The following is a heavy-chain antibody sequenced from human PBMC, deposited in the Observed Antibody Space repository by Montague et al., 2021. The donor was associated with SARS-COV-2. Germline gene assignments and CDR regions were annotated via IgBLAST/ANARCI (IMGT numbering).Heavy chain of an antibody. D-gene: IGHD1-26*01. V-gene: IGHV3-30*04. CDR2: ISHDESNH. Sequence: SRRLSCAASRLPFNGYAMHWVRQAPGKGLEWLTFISHDESNHRYADSVKGRFTISRDNSKNTLYLQMDSLRPEDTAVYYCAREGYRSGSFYIDYWGQGTLVTVSS. CDR3: AREGYRSGSFYIDY. CDR1: RLPFNGYA. J-gene: IGHJ4*01.